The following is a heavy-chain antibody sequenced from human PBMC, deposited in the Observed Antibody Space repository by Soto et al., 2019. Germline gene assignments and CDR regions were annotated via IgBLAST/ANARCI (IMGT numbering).Heavy chain of an antibody. CDR1: GFTFTTYA. D-gene: IGHD6-19*01. CDR3: AREKAVAGTTFDY. V-gene: IGHV3-23*01. J-gene: IGHJ4*02. Sequence: GGSLRLSCAASGFTFTTYAMNWVRQAPGKGLEWVSTISGRSGSTYYADSVKGRFTISRDNSKNTLFLQMNSLRVEDTAMYYCAREKAVAGTTFDYWGQGTLVTVSS. CDR2: ISGRSGST.